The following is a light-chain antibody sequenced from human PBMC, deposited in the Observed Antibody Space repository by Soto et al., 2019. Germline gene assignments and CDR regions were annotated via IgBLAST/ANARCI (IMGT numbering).Light chain of an antibody. J-gene: IGKJ4*01. V-gene: IGKV1-12*01. CDR2: KTS. Sequence: DLQMTQSPSSVSASVGDTVTITCRASQAISAWLAWYQHKPGRAPKLLIYKTSNLQTGVPSRFSGRGSETTFTFTLTISNLQPEDFATYYCHQASSFPLTFGGGTKVEIK. CDR3: HQASSFPLT. CDR1: QAISAW.